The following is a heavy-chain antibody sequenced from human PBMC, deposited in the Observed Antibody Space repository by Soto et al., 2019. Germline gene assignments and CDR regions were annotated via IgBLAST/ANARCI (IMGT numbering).Heavy chain of an antibody. CDR1: GGSTSSYY. Sequence: PSETLSLTCTVSGGSTSSYYWTWIRQSPGTGLEWIGYVSYAGSTTYNPSLKSRVSITLDTSKNQFSLKVNSVTAADTAVYYCASSFTVPAAIGYWGQGTLVTVSS. J-gene: IGHJ4*02. CDR2: VSYAGST. CDR3: ASSFTVPAAIGY. V-gene: IGHV4-59*01. D-gene: IGHD2-2*02.